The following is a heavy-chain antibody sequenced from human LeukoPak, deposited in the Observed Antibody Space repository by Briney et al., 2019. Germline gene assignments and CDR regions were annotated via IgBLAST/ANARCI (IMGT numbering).Heavy chain of an antibody. CDR3: ARAGSGSGWYFDY. CDR1: GYDFTSVG. J-gene: IGHJ4*02. CDR2: ISPYTGNT. D-gene: IGHD6-19*01. V-gene: IGHV1-18*01. Sequence: ASVKVSCKASGYDFTSVGITWVRRAPGQGLEWMGWISPYTGNTRYAKKFQGRVAMTTDTSTTTAYMELRGLRFNDTAVYYCARAGSGSGWYFDYWGQGTLVTVSS.